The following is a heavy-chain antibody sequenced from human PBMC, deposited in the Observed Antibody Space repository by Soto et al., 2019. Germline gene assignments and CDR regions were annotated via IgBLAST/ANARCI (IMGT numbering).Heavy chain of an antibody. CDR3: ARDIPPRDSGWYGYYYYYGMDV. J-gene: IGHJ6*02. V-gene: IGHV3-30-3*01. D-gene: IGHD6-19*01. Sequence: PGGSLRVSCAASGFTFSRYAMHWVLQAPGQWLEWVAVISYDGSNKYYADSVKGRFTISRDNSKNTLYLQMNRLRAEDTAVYYCARDIPPRDSGWYGYYYYYGMDVWGQGTTVTVSS. CDR2: ISYDGSNK. CDR1: GFTFSRYA.